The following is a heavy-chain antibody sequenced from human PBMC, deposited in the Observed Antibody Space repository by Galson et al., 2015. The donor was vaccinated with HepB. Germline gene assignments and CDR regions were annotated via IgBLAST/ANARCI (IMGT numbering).Heavy chain of an antibody. CDR1: GFTSSTYA. V-gene: IGHV3-23*01. J-gene: IGHJ4*02. Sequence: SLRLSCAASGFTSSTYAMSWVRQAPGKGLEWVSGISGSGRKTHYADSVKGRFTISRDNSKNTLDLQMNSLRADDTAIYYCAKIMGISVAGEMDSWGQGTLVAVSA. CDR2: ISGSGRKT. CDR3: AKIMGISVAGEMDS. D-gene: IGHD6-13*01.